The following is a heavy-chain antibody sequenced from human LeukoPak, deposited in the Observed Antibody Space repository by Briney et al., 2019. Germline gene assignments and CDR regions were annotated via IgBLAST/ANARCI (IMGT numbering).Heavy chain of an antibody. D-gene: IGHD6-13*01. CDR3: AIPSVGAAAWARWAFDI. CDR2: INPNSGGT. Sequence: ASVKVSCKASGYTFTGYYMHWVRQAPGQGLEWMGWINPNSGGTNYAQKFQGRVTMTRDTSISTAYMELSRLRSDDTAVYYCAIPSVGAAAWARWAFDIWGQGTMVTVSS. CDR1: GYTFTGYY. V-gene: IGHV1-2*02. J-gene: IGHJ3*02.